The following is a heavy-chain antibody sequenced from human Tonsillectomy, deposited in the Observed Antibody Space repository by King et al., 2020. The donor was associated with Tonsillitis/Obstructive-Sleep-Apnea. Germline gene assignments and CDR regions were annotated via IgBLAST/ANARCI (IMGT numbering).Heavy chain of an antibody. CDR3: ARDFSATIDYGMDV. Sequence: VQLVESGGGVVQPGRSLRLSCAASGFTFTSYAMHWVRQAPGKGLEWVAVISYDGSNKYYADSVKGRFTISRDNSKNTLYLQMNTLRAEDTAVYYCARDFSATIDYGMDVWGQGTTVTVSS. J-gene: IGHJ6*02. CDR1: GFTFTSYA. V-gene: IGHV3-30*04. D-gene: IGHD5-12*01. CDR2: ISYDGSNK.